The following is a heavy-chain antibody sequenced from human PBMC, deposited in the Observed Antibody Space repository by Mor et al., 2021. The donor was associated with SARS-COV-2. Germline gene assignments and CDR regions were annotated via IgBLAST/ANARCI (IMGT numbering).Heavy chain of an antibody. D-gene: IGHD6-13*01. Sequence: IRQPPRTGQEWIGEINHSGSANYNPSLKSRLTISVDTSKNQFSLKLSSVTAADTAVYYCARREGVAAAGTDSWGQGTL. CDR2: INHSGSA. J-gene: IGHJ4*02. V-gene: IGHV4-34*01. CDR3: ARREGVAAAGTDS.